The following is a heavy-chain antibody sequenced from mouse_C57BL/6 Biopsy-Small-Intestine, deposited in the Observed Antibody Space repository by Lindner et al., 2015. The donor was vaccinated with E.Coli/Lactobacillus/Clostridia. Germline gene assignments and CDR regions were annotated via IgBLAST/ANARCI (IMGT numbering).Heavy chain of an antibody. D-gene: IGHD2-4*01. V-gene: IGHV1-81*01. Sequence: VQLQESGAELARPGASVKLSRKASGYTFTSYGISWVKQRTGQGLEWIGEIYPTSGNIYYNEKFRGKATLTADKSSSTACVELRSLTSEDSAVYFCARRLPYAMDYWGQGTSVTVSS. CDR3: ARRLPYAMDY. CDR1: GYTFTSYG. J-gene: IGHJ4*01. CDR2: IYPTSGNI.